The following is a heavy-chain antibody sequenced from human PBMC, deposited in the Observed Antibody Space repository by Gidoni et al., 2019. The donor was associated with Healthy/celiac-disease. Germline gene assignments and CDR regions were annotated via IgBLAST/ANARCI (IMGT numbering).Heavy chain of an antibody. Sequence: VQLVESGGGLVKPGRSLRLSCQDSGVTSSSHSMNWVRQAPGNGLAGVLSISSSSSYIYYANSVKVPFTISRDNAKNSLYLQMNCLRADDTAVSYCARGSIHYDILPVYDYWGQGTLVTVSS. J-gene: IGHJ4*02. CDR2: ISSSSSYI. CDR3: ARGSIHYDILPVYDY. CDR1: GVTSSSHS. V-gene: IGHV3-21*01. D-gene: IGHD3-9*01.